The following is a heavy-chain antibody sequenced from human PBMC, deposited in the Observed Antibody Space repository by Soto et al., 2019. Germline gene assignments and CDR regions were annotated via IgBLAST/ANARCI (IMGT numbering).Heavy chain of an antibody. J-gene: IGHJ5*02. Sequence: PSETLSLTCTVSGGSISTYYWSWVRQPPGKGLEWIGYIYHSGGTFYTPSLKSRVTMSVDTSNNQFSLKLSSVTAADTAVYYCARQASGYYYGWFDPWGQGTLVTVSS. CDR3: ARQASGYYYGWFDP. CDR1: GGSISTYY. CDR2: IYHSGGT. D-gene: IGHD3-22*01. V-gene: IGHV4-59*04.